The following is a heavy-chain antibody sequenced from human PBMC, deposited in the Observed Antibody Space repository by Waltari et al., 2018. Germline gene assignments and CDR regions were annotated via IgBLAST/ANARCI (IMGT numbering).Heavy chain of an antibody. Sequence: QVQLQESGPGLVKPSETLSLPCTVSGGPISSYYWSWIRQPAGKGLEWIGRIYTSGSTNYNPALKSRVTMSVDTSKNQFSLKLSSVTAADTAVYYCARVTVNHERTGAGFDPWGQGTLVTVSS. CDR3: ARVTVNHERTGAGFDP. CDR1: GGPISSYY. V-gene: IGHV4-4*07. D-gene: IGHD4-17*01. J-gene: IGHJ5*02. CDR2: IYTSGST.